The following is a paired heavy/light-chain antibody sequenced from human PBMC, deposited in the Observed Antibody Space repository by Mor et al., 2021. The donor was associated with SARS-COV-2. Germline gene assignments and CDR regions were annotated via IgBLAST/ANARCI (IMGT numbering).Heavy chain of an antibody. V-gene: IGHV3-72*01. D-gene: IGHD3-16*01. J-gene: IGHJ4*02. CDR3: VRGDPSSGRFFDY. CDR2: SRSIHKSFSI. CDR1: GFTFSDYY. Sequence: EVQLVESGGGLVQPGGSLRLSCAVSGFTFSDYYMDWVRQAPGKGLEWVARSRSIHKSFSIDYAASVQGRFTISREESSNTVFLQMNSLKTDDTAVYHCVRGDPSSGRFFDYWGQGILVSVSS.
Light chain of an antibody. CDR2: RDY. CDR1: SSNIGSDF. V-gene: IGLV1-47*01. J-gene: IGLJ3*02. CDR3: VTWDDNVRGVV. Sequence: QSVLTQPPSASGTPGQRVTISCSGSSSNIGSDFVYWFQHFPGMAPKLLIYRDYQRPSGVPDRFSGSKSGTSASLAISGLRSEDEADYYCVTWDDNVRGVVFGGGTKLTVL.